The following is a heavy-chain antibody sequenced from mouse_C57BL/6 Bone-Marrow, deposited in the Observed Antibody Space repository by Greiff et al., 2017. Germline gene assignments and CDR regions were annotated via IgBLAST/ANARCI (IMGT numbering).Heavy chain of an antibody. CDR2: ISDGGSYT. D-gene: IGHD1-1*01. CDR3: ARDDYGGNY. CDR1: GFTFSSYA. Sequence: EVKLMESGGGLVKPGGSLKLSCAASGFTFSSYAMSWVRQTPEKRLEWVATISDGGSYTYYPDNVKGRFTISRDNAKNNLYLQMSHLKSEDTAMYYCARDDYGGNYWGQGTTLTVSS. V-gene: IGHV5-4*01. J-gene: IGHJ2*01.